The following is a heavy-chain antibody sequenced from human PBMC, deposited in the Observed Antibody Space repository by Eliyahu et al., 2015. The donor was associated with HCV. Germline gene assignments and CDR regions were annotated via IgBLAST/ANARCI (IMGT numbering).Heavy chain of an antibody. CDR3: ARQGANYYYGMDV. Sequence: QVQLQESGPGLVKPSEILSLTCTVSGDSTSSYYWSWIRQPPGKGLEWIGYIYYSGSTIYNPSLKSRVTISVDTSKNQFSLKLNSVTAADTAVYYCARQGANYYYGMDVWGQGTTVTVSS. CDR2: IYYSGST. J-gene: IGHJ6*02. CDR1: GDSTSSYY. V-gene: IGHV4-59*01.